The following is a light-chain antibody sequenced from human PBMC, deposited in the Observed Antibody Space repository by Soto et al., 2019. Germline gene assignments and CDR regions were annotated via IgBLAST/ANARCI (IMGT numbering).Light chain of an antibody. Sequence: EIVLTQSPATLSLSPGERATLSCRASQGVSSYLAWYQQKPGQAPRLLIYDASNMATGIPARFSGSGPGTDFTLPISSLEPEDFAVYYCQQRSNWLTFGGGTKVEIK. CDR2: DAS. CDR3: QQRSNWLT. V-gene: IGKV3D-11*01. CDR1: QGVSSY. J-gene: IGKJ4*01.